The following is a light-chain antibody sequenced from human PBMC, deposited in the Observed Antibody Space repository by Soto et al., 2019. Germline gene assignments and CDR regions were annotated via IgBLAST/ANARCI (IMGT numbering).Light chain of an antibody. CDR2: LNSDGSH. Sequence: QSVLTQSPSASASLGASVKLTCTLSSGHSSYAIAWHQQQPEKGPRYLMKLNSDGSHSKGDGIPDRFSGSILGNKAALTITGAQADDESDYYCVLYMVSDIVVFGGGTKLTVL. V-gene: IGLV4-69*01. CDR3: VLYMVSDIVV. J-gene: IGLJ2*01. CDR1: SGHSSYA.